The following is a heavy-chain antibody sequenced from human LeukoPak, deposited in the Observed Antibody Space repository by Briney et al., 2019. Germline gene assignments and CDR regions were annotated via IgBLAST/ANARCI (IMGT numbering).Heavy chain of an antibody. J-gene: IGHJ4*02. D-gene: IGHD4-17*01. V-gene: IGHV3-23*01. CDR1: GFTFSSYE. CDR3: AKDPNGDYVGAFDY. CDR2: ITGSGAHT. Sequence: GGSLRLSCAASGFTFSSYEMNWVRRAPGKGLEWVSSITGSGAHTSYADSVKGRFTISRDNSRNTLYLQMNSLRAEDTAVYYCAKDPNGDYVGAFDYWGPGTLVTVSS.